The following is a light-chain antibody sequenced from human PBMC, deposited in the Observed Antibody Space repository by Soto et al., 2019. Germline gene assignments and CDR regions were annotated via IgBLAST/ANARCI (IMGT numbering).Light chain of an antibody. J-gene: IGKJ2*01. Sequence: ESVLTQSPGTLSLSPGERATLSCRASQSVTNRYFAWYQQRPGQAPRLLIYGISNRATGIPDRFSGSGSGTDFTLTISRLEPEDFVVYYCQQYSSLPHSVGHWTKLEVK. CDR3: QQYSSLPHS. CDR1: QSVTNRY. V-gene: IGKV3-20*01. CDR2: GIS.